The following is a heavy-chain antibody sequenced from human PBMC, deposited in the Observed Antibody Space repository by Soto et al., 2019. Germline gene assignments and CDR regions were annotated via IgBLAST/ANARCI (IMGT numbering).Heavy chain of an antibody. Sequence: PGESLKISCDASGYSFSNYWITWARQMPGKGLEWIGKIDPSDSYIRYSPSFQGHVRISADRSIRTAYLQSDSLKASDTAIYYCARHEGLQSMSYFAYWGQGTLVTVSS. CDR1: GYSFSNYW. D-gene: IGHD3-3*01. V-gene: IGHV5-10-1*01. J-gene: IGHJ4*02. CDR2: IDPSDSYI. CDR3: ARHEGLQSMSYFAY.